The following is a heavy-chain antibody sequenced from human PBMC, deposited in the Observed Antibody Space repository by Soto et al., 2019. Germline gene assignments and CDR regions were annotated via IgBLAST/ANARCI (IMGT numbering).Heavy chain of an antibody. D-gene: IGHD6-19*01. Sequence: QVQLQQWGAGLLKPSETLSLTCAVYGGSFSGYYWSWIRQPPGKGLEWIGEINHSGSTNYNPSRKSRVTISVDTSKNQFSLKLSSVTDADTAVYYCARGFLPSGSGGWIWGVGFDPWGQGTLVTVSS. CDR1: GGSFSGYY. CDR3: ARGFLPSGSGGWIWGVGFDP. J-gene: IGHJ5*02. CDR2: INHSGST. V-gene: IGHV4-34*01.